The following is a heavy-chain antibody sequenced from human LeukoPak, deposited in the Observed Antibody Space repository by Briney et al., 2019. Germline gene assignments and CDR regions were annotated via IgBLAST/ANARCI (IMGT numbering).Heavy chain of an antibody. CDR2: ISSSSSYI. CDR1: GFTFSSYS. D-gene: IGHD6-19*01. V-gene: IGHV3-21*01. CDR3: ARDGWAYWFDP. Sequence: PGGSLRLSCAASGFTFSSYSMNWVRQAPGKGLEWVSSISSSSSYIYYADSVKGRFTISRDNAKNSLYLQMNNLRAEDTAVYYCARDGWAYWFDPWGQGTLVTVSS. J-gene: IGHJ5*02.